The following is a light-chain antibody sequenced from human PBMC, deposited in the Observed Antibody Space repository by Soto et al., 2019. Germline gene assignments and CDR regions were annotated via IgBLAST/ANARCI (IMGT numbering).Light chain of an antibody. CDR2: GAS. Sequence: TQSPATLSVSPGEIATLSCRASQSVTRALAWYQQKPGQAPRLLIYGASTRASGIPARFIGSGSGTEFTLTIRSLQSEDLAVYYCQQHNIWPPVTFGQGTQLEIK. CDR3: QQHNIWPPVT. J-gene: IGKJ5*01. V-gene: IGKV3-15*01. CDR1: QSVTRA.